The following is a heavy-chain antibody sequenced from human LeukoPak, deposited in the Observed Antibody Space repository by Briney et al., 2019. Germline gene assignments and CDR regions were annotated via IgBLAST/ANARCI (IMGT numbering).Heavy chain of an antibody. J-gene: IGHJ4*02. Sequence: PGGSLRLSCAASGFTFSSYGMNWVRQAPGKGLEWVSSISSSSSYIYYADSVKGRFTISRDNAKKSLYLQMNSLRAEDTAVYYCVREGRGYNDPIDYWGQGTLVTVSS. CDR1: GFTFSSYG. CDR2: ISSSSSYI. D-gene: IGHD5-24*01. CDR3: VREGRGYNDPIDY. V-gene: IGHV3-21*01.